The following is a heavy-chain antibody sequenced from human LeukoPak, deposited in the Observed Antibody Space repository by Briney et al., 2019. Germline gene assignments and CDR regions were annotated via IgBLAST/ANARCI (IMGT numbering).Heavy chain of an antibody. V-gene: IGHV3-30*04. CDR2: ISYDGSNK. J-gene: IGHJ4*02. CDR3: ARDRYSDY. Sequence: GGSLRLSCAASGFTFSSYAMHWVRQAPGKGLGWVAVISYDGSNKYCADSVKGRFTISRDNSKNTLYLQMNSLRAEDTAVYYCARDRYSDYWGQGTLVTVSS. D-gene: IGHD6-13*01. CDR1: GFTFSSYA.